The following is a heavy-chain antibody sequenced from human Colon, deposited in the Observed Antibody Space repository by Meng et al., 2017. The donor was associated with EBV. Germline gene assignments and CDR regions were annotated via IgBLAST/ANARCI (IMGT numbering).Heavy chain of an antibody. Sequence: QLLRQESDSGLGQPSQSLSLTSAVSGDSISSGDYSWSWIRQPPGQGLEWIGYIYHGGTTYNTSLKSRVTISVDNSKNQFSLRLTSVTAADTAVYYCARGPYCGGDCYWFDPWGQGTLVTVSS. CDR3: ARGPYCGGDCYWFDP. J-gene: IGHJ5*02. D-gene: IGHD2-21*02. CDR2: IYHGGTT. CDR1: GDSISSGDYS. V-gene: IGHV4-30-2*01.